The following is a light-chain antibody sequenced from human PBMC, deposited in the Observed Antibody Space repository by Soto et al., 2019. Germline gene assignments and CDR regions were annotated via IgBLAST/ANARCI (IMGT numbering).Light chain of an antibody. Sequence: DLQMTQSPSSVGDRVTITCRASQGISSWLAWYQQKPGKAPKLLIYAASSLQSGVPSRFSGSGSGTDFTLTISSLQPEDFATYYCQQANSFPYTFGQGTKLEIK. V-gene: IGKV1-12*01. CDR1: QGISSW. CDR3: QQANSFPYT. J-gene: IGKJ2*01. CDR2: AAS.